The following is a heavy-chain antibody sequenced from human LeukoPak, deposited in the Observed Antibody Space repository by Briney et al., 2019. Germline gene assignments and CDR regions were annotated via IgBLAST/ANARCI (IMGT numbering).Heavy chain of an antibody. CDR2: ISGSGGST. J-gene: IGHJ4*02. V-gene: IGHV3-23*01. CDR1: GFTFSSYA. Sequence: GGSLRLSCAASGFTFSSYAMSWVRQAPGKGLEWVSAISGSGGSTYYADSVRGRFTISRDNSKSTLSLQMNSLRAEDTAIYYCATYRQVLLPFESWGQGTLVTVSS. D-gene: IGHD5-18*01. CDR3: ATYRQVLLPFES.